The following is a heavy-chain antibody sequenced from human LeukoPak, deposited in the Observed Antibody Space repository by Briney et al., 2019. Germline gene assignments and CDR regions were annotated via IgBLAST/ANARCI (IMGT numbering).Heavy chain of an antibody. CDR1: GFTFSSYG. V-gene: IGHV3-30*03. Sequence: HPGGSLRLSCAASGFTFSSYGMHWVRQAPGKGLEWVAVISYDGSNKYYADSVKGRFTISRDNSKNTLYLQMNSLRAEDTAVYYCAREGGGDIVVVPAAPTNYGMDVWGQGTTVTVSS. J-gene: IGHJ6*02. CDR3: AREGGGDIVVVPAAPTNYGMDV. D-gene: IGHD2-2*01. CDR2: ISYDGSNK.